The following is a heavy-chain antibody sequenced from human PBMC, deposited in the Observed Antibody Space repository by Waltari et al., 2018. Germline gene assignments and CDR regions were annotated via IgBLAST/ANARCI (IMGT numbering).Heavy chain of an antibody. CDR1: GFTFSSYE. CDR2: SSSSGSTI. CDR3: ARVGIAVDY. Sequence: EVQLVESGGGLVQPGGSLRLSCAAYGFTFSSYEMNWVLQAPGKVLEWVSYSSSSGSTIYYADSVKGRFTISRDNAKNSLYLQMNSLRAEDTAVYYCARVGIAVDYWGQGTLVTVSS. D-gene: IGHD6-13*01. J-gene: IGHJ4*02. V-gene: IGHV3-48*03.